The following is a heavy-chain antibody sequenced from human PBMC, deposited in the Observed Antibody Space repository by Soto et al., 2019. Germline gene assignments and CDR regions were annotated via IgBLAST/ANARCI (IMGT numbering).Heavy chain of an antibody. CDR1: VGFISSGGYY. J-gene: IGHJ4*02. Sequence: QVQLQESGPGLVKPSQTLSLTCSVSVGFISSGGYYWSWIRQHPGKGLEWLGYIYYSGTTYYNPSLKSRVTVSLDTSKNQFSLKLTSVTAADTAVYYCARTDSSGYYFDYWGQGTLVTVSS. D-gene: IGHD3-22*01. CDR2: IYYSGTT. CDR3: ARTDSSGYYFDY. V-gene: IGHV4-31*03.